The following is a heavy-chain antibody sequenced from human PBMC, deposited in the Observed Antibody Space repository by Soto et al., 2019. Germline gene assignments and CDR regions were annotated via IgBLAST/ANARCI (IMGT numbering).Heavy chain of an antibody. CDR1: GYTFTSYD. CDR2: MNPNSGHT. V-gene: IGHV1-8*01. D-gene: IGHD1-26*01. CDR3: ARLLTVPFWNFDL. Sequence: QVHLVQSGAEVKKPGASVKVSCKASGYTFTSYDINWVRQATGQGLEWMGWMNPNSGHTHFAQRFQGRVTMTRDTAISTAYMELSGLRSEDTAVYYCARLLTVPFWNFDLWGRGTLVTVSS. J-gene: IGHJ2*01.